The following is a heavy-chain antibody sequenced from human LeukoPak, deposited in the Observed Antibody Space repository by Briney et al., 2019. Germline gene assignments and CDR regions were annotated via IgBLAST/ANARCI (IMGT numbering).Heavy chain of an antibody. CDR1: GGSISSSSYY. CDR3: ASHDCGDPPGGGGGFDY. CDR2: IYYSGST. J-gene: IGHJ4*02. D-gene: IGHD4-17*01. Sequence: SETLSLTCTVCGGSISSSSYYWGWIRQPPGKGLEWIGSIYYSGSTYYNPSLKSRVTISVDTSKNQFSLKLSSVTAADTAVYFCASHDCGDPPGGGGGFDYWGQGTLVTVSS. V-gene: IGHV4-39*01.